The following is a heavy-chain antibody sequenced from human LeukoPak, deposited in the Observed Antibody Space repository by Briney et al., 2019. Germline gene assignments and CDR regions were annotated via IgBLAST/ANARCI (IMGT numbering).Heavy chain of an antibody. CDR1: GFTFSSYA. CDR3: VKDTNYGAHYFDY. Sequence: HPGGSLRLSCSASGFTFSSYAMHRVRQAPGKGLEYVSAISSNGGSTYYADSVKGRFTISRDNSKNTLYLQMSSLRAEDTAVYYCVKDTNYGAHYFDYWGQGTLVTVSS. J-gene: IGHJ4*02. V-gene: IGHV3-64D*06. CDR2: ISSNGGST. D-gene: IGHD4-17*01.